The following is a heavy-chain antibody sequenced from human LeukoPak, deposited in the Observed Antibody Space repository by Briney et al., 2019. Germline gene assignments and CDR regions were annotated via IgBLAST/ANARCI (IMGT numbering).Heavy chain of an antibody. Sequence: GGSLRLSCAASGFTFSSYAMHWVRQAPGKGLEWVAVISYNGSNKYYADSVKGRFTISRDNSKNTLYLQMNSLRAEDTAVYYCARDRRITMVRGGYYFDYWGQGTLVTVSS. CDR3: ARDRRITMVRGGYYFDY. CDR1: GFTFSSYA. CDR2: ISYNGSNK. J-gene: IGHJ4*02. D-gene: IGHD3-10*01. V-gene: IGHV3-30*04.